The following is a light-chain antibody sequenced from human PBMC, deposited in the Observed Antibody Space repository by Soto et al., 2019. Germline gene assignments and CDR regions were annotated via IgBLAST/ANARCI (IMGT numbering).Light chain of an antibody. J-gene: IGKJ4*01. CDR2: AAS. CDR3: QQANSFPLT. Sequence: DIQMTQSPSSLSASLGARVTISFRASQSISSYLNWYQQKPGKAPKLLIYAASSLQSGVPSRFSGSGSGTDFTLTISSLQPEDFATYYCQQANSFPLTFGGGTKVDI. CDR1: QSISSY. V-gene: IGKV1-39*01.